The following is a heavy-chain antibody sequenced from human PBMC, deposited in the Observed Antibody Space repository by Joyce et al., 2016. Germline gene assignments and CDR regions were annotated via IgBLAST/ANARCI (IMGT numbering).Heavy chain of an antibody. V-gene: IGHV3-21*01. CDR3: ARSSYTNGIFDY. CDR1: GFTFSSCS. J-gene: IGHJ4*02. D-gene: IGHD2-8*01. CDR2: LSSSSSYI. Sequence: EVQLVESGGGLVKPGGSLRLSCAASGFTFSSCSMSWVRQAQGKGLEGVSSLSSSSSYIKYTDAVKGRFTISRDNAKNSLYLQMNSLRVEDTAVYYCARSSYTNGIFDYWGQGTLVTVSS.